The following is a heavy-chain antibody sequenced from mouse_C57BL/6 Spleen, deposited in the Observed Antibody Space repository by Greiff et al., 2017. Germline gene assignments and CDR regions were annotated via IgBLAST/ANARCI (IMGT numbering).Heavy chain of an antibody. D-gene: IGHD2-2*01. V-gene: IGHV1-69*01. CDR2: IDPSDSYT. Sequence: VQLQQSGAELVMPGASVKLSCKASGYTFTSYWMHWVKQRPGQGLGWIGEIDPSDSYTNYNQKFKGKSTLTVDKSSSTAYMQLSSLTSEDSAVYYCARRGMVTTVTPYYYAMDYWGQGTSVTVSS. CDR1: GYTFTSYW. J-gene: IGHJ4*01. CDR3: ARRGMVTTVTPYYYAMDY.